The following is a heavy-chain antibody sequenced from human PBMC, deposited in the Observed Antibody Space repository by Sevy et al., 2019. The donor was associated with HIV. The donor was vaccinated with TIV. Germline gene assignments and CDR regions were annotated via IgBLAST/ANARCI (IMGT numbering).Heavy chain of an antibody. J-gene: IGHJ4*02. CDR1: GFTFSSYA. V-gene: IGHV3-23*01. CDR2: ISGSGGST. D-gene: IGHD4-4*01. Sequence: GGSLRLSCAASGFTFSSYAMSWVRQAPGKGLEWVSAISGSGGSTYYADSVKGRFTISRDNSKNTLYLQMNSLRAEDTAVYYCVKGIYGNLYYFDYWGQGTLVTVSS. CDR3: VKGIYGNLYYFDY.